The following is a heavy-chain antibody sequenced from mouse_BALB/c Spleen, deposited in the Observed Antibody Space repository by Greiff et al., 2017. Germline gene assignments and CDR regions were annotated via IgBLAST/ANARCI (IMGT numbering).Heavy chain of an antibody. D-gene: IGHD1-1*01. CDR2: ISSGGGST. V-gene: IGHV5-12-1*01. CDR3: ARHCYGSSYAMDY. J-gene: IGHJ4*01. CDR1: GFAFSSYD. Sequence: EVMLVESGGGLVKPGGSLKLSCAASGFAFSSYDMSWVRQTPEKRLEWVAYISSGGGSTYYPDTVKGRFTISRDNAKNTLYLQMSSLKSEDTAMYYCARHCYGSSYAMDYWGQGTSVTVSS.